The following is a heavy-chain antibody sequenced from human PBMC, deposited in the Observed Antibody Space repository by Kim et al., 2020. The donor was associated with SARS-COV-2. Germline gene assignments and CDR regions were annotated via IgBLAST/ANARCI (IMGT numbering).Heavy chain of an antibody. V-gene: IGHV3-23*01. CDR3: AKDPLGSNHPNWFDP. Sequence: SVKGRFPISRDNSKNTLYLQMNSLRAEDTAVYYCAKDPLGSNHPNWFDPWGQGTLVTVSS. D-gene: IGHD4-4*01. J-gene: IGHJ5*02.